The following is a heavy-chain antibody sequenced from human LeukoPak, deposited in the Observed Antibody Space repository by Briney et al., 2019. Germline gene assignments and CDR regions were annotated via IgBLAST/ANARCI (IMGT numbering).Heavy chain of an antibody. Sequence: PSETLSLTCTVSGXSISSYYWTWIRQPPGKGLEWIGYIYYSGSTNYNPTLRSRVSISVDTSKTQFSLKLSSVTAADTAVYYCATGGERRRIIRYWGQGTLVTVSS. V-gene: IGHV4-59*01. CDR3: ATGGERRRIIRY. J-gene: IGHJ4*02. D-gene: IGHD3-16*01. CDR2: IYYSGST. CDR1: GXSISSYY.